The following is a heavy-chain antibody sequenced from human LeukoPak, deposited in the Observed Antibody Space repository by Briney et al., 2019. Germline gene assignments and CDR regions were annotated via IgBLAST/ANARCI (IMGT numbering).Heavy chain of an antibody. V-gene: IGHV3-7*01. CDR3: ARVSSLAVAGFFDY. Sequence: GGSLRLSCAASGFTFSSYWMNWVRQAPGKGLEWVANIKQDGSEKDYVDSVKGRFTISRDNAKNSLYLQTNSLRAEDTAVYYCARVSSLAVAGFFDYWGQGILVTVSS. J-gene: IGHJ4*02. CDR1: GFTFSSYW. D-gene: IGHD6-19*01. CDR2: IKQDGSEK.